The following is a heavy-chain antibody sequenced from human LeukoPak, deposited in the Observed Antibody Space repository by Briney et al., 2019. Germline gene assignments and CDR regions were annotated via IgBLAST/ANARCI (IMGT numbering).Heavy chain of an antibody. D-gene: IGHD2-2*01. CDR2: ISRRGDTK. CDR1: EFTFSSYS. V-gene: IGHV3-23*01. CDR3: AKGGDVAVVPAAGPYYAMDV. Sequence: GGSLRLSCAASEFTFSSYSMNWVRRAPGKGLEWVSVISRRGDTKYYADSVKGRFTISRDNSKNTVFLQMNSLSADDTATYYCAKGGDVAVVPAAGPYYAMDVWGQGTTVTVSS. J-gene: IGHJ6*02.